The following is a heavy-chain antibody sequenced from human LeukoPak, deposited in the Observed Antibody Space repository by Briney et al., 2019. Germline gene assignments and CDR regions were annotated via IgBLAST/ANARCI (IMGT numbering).Heavy chain of an antibody. V-gene: IGHV4-39*07. CDR3: AIEGIAAALGDY. CDR2: IYYSGST. Sequence: SETLSLTCTVSGGSISCSSYYWGWIRQPPGKGLEWIGSIYYSGSTYYNPSLKSRVTISVDTSKNQFSLKLSSVTAADTAVYYCAIEGIAAALGDYWGQGTLVTVSS. CDR1: GGSISCSSYY. D-gene: IGHD6-13*01. J-gene: IGHJ4*02.